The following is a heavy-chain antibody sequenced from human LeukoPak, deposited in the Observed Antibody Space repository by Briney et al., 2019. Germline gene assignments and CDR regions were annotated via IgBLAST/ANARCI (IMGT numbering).Heavy chain of an antibody. CDR2: IKGDGSLK. D-gene: IGHD1-14*01. CDR3: LAESTTSSEGY. J-gene: IGHJ4*02. V-gene: IGHV3-7*01. CDR1: GFTFSRRW. Sequence: HPGGSLRPSCAASGFTFSRRWMDWVRQAPGKGLEWVANIKGDGSLKQYVDSVKGRFTISRDNAKNSLYLQMNSLRGEDTAVYYCLAESTTSSEGYWGQGTLVTVSS.